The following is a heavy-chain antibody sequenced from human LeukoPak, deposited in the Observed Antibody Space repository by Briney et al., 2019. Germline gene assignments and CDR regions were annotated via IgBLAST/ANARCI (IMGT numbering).Heavy chain of an antibody. Sequence: SVKVSCKASGGSFNNYAISWVRQAPGQGLEWMGRIIPIFGIANSAQKFQGRVTITRDTSASTAYMELSSLRSEDTAVYYCARDYYDSSGLYWFDPWGQGTLVTVSS. CDR3: ARDYYDSSGLYWFDP. D-gene: IGHD3-22*01. CDR2: IIPIFGIA. V-gene: IGHV1-69*04. CDR1: GGSFNNYA. J-gene: IGHJ5*02.